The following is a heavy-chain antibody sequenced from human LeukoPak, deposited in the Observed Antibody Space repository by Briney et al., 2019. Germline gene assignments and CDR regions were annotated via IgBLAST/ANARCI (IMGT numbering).Heavy chain of an antibody. CDR3: ARGEGDQAIRYFDWLSEFDY. V-gene: IGHV3-23*01. CDR2: ISGSGGST. CDR1: GFTFSSYA. J-gene: IGHJ4*02. D-gene: IGHD3-9*01. Sequence: GGSLRLSCAASGFTFSSYAMSWVRQAPGKGLEWVSAISGSGGSTYYADSVKGRFTISRDNSKNTLYLQMNSLRAEDTAVYYCARGEGDQAIRYFDWLSEFDYWGQGTLVTVSS.